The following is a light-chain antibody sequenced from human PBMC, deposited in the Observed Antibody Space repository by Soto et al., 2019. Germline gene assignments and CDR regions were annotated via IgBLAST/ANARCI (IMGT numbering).Light chain of an antibody. CDR1: SSDVGGYNY. V-gene: IGLV2-14*01. J-gene: IGLJ1*01. Sequence: QSVLTQPASVSGSPGQSITISCTGTSSDVGGYNYVSWYQQHPVKAPKLMIYDVSNRPTGVSNRFSGSKSGNTASLTISGLQAEDEADYYSSSYTTSSTYVFGTGTKVTVL. CDR2: DVS. CDR3: SSYTTSSTYV.